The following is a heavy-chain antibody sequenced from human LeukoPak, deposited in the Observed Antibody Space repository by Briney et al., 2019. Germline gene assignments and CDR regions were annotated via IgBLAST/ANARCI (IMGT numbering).Heavy chain of an antibody. CDR2: ISDTGGYT. V-gene: IGHV3-23*01. Sequence: PGGSLRLSCAASGFTFSSYAMSWVRQAPGKGLEWVSSISDTGGYTYYADSMKGRFTISRDNSKNSLYLQMNSLRAEDTAVYYCARDLKRRVYYDSSGSDDAFDIWGQGTMVTVSS. J-gene: IGHJ3*02. D-gene: IGHD3-22*01. CDR1: GFTFSSYA. CDR3: ARDLKRRVYYDSSGSDDAFDI.